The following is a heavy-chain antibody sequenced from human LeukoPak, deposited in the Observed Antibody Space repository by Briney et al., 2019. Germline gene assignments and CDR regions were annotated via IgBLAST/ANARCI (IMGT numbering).Heavy chain of an antibody. CDR2: MNPNSGNT. Sequence: GASVKVSCKASGYTFTSYDINWVRQATGQGLEWMGWMNPNSGNTGYAQKFQGRVTITRNTSISTAYMELSSVTAADTAVYYCARTTEGGYTYNYFYYYYMDVWGKGTTVTISS. V-gene: IGHV1-8*03. D-gene: IGHD5-18*01. J-gene: IGHJ6*03. CDR1: GYTFTSYD. CDR3: ARTTEGGYTYNYFYYYYMDV.